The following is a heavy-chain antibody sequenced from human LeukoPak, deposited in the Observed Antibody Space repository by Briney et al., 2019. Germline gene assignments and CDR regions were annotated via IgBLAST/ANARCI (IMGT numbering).Heavy chain of an antibody. D-gene: IGHD5-18*01. J-gene: IGHJ4*02. Sequence: GGSLRLSRAASGFTFSSYWMSWVRQAPGKGLEWVANIKQDGSEKYYVDSVKGRFTISRDNAKNSLYLQMNSLRAEDTAVYYCARGRNTAMAHHFDYWGQGTLVTVSS. CDR2: IKQDGSEK. CDR3: ARGRNTAMAHHFDY. CDR1: GFTFSSYW. V-gene: IGHV3-7*01.